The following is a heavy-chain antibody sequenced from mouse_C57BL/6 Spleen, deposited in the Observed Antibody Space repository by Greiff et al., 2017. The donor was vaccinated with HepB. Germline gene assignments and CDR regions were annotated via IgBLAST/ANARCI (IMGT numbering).Heavy chain of an antibody. J-gene: IGHJ2*01. CDR3: ERGGEENEEGGGRNDMDK. CDR2: IYPGDGDT. D-gene: IGHD2-14*01. CDR1: GYAFSSYW. V-gene: IGHV1-80*01. Sequence: QVQLQQSGAELVKPGASVKISCKASGYAFSSYWMNWVKQRPGKGLEWIGQIYPGDGDTNYNGQFKGKATLTADTSSSTAYMQLSRLTSEDSAVLWRERGGEENEEGGGRNDMDKWGKGTTVTV.